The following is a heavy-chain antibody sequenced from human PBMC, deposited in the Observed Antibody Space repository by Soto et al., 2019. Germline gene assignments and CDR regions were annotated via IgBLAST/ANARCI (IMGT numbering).Heavy chain of an antibody. Sequence: VQLQESGPGLVEPSGTLSLTCTASSGSFGSGIWWSWVRQPPGKGLEWIGELYHTGNTNYNPSRNMRLAMAVGESKIQFPPRLSYVPAADTAVYYCAGAARLSPFDFWGRGTLVTVSS. CDR3: AGAARLSPFDF. CDR2: LYHTGNT. J-gene: IGHJ4*02. V-gene: IGHV4-4*02. CDR1: SGSFGSGIW. D-gene: IGHD6-6*01.